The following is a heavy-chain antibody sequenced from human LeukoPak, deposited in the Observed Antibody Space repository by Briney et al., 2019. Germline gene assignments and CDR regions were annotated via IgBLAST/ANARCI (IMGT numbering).Heavy chain of an antibody. V-gene: IGHV3-33*01. J-gene: IGHJ6*02. D-gene: IGHD2-15*01. CDR2: IWYDRSNK. CDR3: ARYYCSGGSCRPDYGMDV. CDR1: GFTFSSYG. Sequence: GSLRLSCAASGFTFSSYGMHWVRQAPGKGLEWVAVIWYDRSNKYYADSVKGRFTISRDNSKNTLYLQMNSLRAEDTAVYYCARYYCSGGSCRPDYGMDVWGQGTTVTVSS.